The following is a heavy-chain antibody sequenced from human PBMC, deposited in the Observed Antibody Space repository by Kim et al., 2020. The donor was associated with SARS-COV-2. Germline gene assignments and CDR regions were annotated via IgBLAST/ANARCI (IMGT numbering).Heavy chain of an antibody. CDR1: GGSISSGGYY. J-gene: IGHJ4*02. V-gene: IGHV4-31*03. CDR3: ARIAYYDFWSGYNYFDY. Sequence: SETLSLTCTVSGGSISSGGYYWSWIRQHPGKGLEWIGYIYYSGSTYYNPSLKSRVTISVDTSKNQFSLKLSSVTAADTAVYYCARIAYYDFWSGYNYFDYWGQGTLVTVSS. CDR2: IYYSGST. D-gene: IGHD3-3*01.